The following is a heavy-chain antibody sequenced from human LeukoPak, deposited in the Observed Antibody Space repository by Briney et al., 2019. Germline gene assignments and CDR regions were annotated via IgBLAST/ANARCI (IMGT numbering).Heavy chain of an antibody. CDR2: FDPEDGET. J-gene: IGHJ1*01. CDR3: ATDLLRGDSSGWYVFQH. Sequence: ASVKVSCKVSGYTLTELSMYWVRQAPGKGLEWMGGFDPEDGETIYAQKFQGRVTMTEDTSTDTAYMELSSLRSEDTAVYYCATDLLRGDSSGWYVFQHWGQGTLVTVSS. CDR1: GYTLTELS. V-gene: IGHV1-24*01. D-gene: IGHD6-19*01.